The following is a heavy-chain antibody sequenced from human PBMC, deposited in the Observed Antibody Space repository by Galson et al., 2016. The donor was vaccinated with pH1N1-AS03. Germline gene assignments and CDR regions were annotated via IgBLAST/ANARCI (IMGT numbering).Heavy chain of an antibody. D-gene: IGHD7-27*01. CDR3: ARPSPLGIPGRKGLYAFDF. J-gene: IGHJ3*01. CDR2: MYPEDSDI. V-gene: IGHV5-51*03. CDR1: GYNFMSYW. Sequence: QSGAEVKKPGESLRISCKVYGYNFMSYWIGWVRQMPGKGLEWLGIMYPEDSDIRYSPSLRGQVPISADKSISTAYLQWTSLEAADSASYFCARPSPLGIPGRKGLYAFDFWGQGTKVTVSS.